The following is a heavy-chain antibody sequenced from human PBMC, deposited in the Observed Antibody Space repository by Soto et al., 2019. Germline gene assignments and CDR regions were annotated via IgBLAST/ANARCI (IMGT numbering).Heavy chain of an antibody. Sequence: GGSLRLSCAASGFTLEKYAMHWVRQAPGKGLEWVSGISWHSGNIGYADSVSGRFTISRDNAKNSLYLQMNSLRPEDTALYYCAKDKVYSNYEYYFDYWGQGTLVTVSS. CDR2: ISWHSGNI. D-gene: IGHD4-4*01. CDR1: GFTLEKYA. CDR3: AKDKVYSNYEYYFDY. J-gene: IGHJ4*02. V-gene: IGHV3-9*01.